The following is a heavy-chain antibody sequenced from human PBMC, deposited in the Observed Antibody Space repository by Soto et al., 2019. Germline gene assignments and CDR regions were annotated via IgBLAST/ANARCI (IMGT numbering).Heavy chain of an antibody. CDR2: INPILGIP. D-gene: IGHD5-12*01. V-gene: IGHV1-69*10. CDR3: ARGGVDVVATSAFDY. Sequence: QVQLVQSGAEVKKPGSSVKVSCKASGATYSNSAISWVRQAPGQGIEWMGGINPILGIPDYAHKFQGRVTIAADESTNTVYMDLGSLRSEDTALYFCARGGVDVVATSAFDYWGQGTLVTVSS. CDR1: GATYSNSA. J-gene: IGHJ4*02.